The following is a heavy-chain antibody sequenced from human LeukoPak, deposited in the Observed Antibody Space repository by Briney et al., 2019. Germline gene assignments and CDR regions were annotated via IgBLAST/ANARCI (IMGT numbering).Heavy chain of an antibody. V-gene: IGHV4-34*01. J-gene: IGHJ4*02. CDR1: GGSFSGYY. D-gene: IGHD6-19*01. CDR2: INHSGCT. CDR3: SRDTVAGNYFDY. Sequence: SETLSLTCAVYGGSFSGYYWSWIRQPPGKGLEWIGEINHSGCTNYNPSLKSRVTISVDTSKNQFSLKLSSVTAADTAVYYCSRDTVAGNYFDYWGQGTLVTVSS.